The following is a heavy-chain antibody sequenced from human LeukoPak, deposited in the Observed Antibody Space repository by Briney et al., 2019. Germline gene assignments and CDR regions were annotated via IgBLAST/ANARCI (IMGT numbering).Heavy chain of an antibody. CDR2: IDASGTN. D-gene: IGHD4-17*01. Sequence: SGTLCVTCTVSGGSISSGTYYCGWIRQPARKGLECIGCIDASGTNSYNPSLESGVTISVDASNKRFSLKSSSVTAADTAVYYCAIHDYGDRDAFDIWGHAIMVTVSS. J-gene: IGHJ3*02. CDR3: AIHDYGDRDAFDI. V-gene: IGHV4-61*02. CDR1: GGSISSGTYY.